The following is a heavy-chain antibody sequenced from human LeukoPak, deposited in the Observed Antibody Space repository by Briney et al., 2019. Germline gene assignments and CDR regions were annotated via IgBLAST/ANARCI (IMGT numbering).Heavy chain of an antibody. CDR3: ARLPEVRATYFDY. CDR2: IYYSGST. CDR1: GGSISSYY. D-gene: IGHD1-26*01. V-gene: IGHV4-59*08. Sequence: PSETLSLTCTVSGGSISSYYWSWIRQPPGKGLEWIGYIYYSGSTNYNPSLKSRVTISVDTSKNQFSLKLSSVTAADTAVYYCARLPEVRATYFDYWGQGTLVTVSS. J-gene: IGHJ4*02.